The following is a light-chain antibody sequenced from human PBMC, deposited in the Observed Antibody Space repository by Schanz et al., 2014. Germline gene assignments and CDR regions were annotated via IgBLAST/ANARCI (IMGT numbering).Light chain of an antibody. CDR2: DVT. CDR1: SSDVGRYNY. CDR3: AAWDDSLDAYV. Sequence: QSALTQPRSVSGSPGQSVTISCTGTSSDVGRYNYVSWYQQHPGKAPNLMIYDVTKRPSGVPDRFSNSKSGTSASLAISGLQSEDEADYYCAAWDDSLDAYVFGSGTKLTVL. V-gene: IGLV2-11*01. J-gene: IGLJ1*01.